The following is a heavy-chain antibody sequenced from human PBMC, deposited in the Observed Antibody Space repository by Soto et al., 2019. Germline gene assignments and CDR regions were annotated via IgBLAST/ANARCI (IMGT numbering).Heavy chain of an antibody. J-gene: IGHJ4*02. Sequence: ASVKVSCKASGYTFISYTVHWVRQAPGQRLEWMGWINSGNGNTKYSQKFQGRVTTSRDTSASTAYMELNSLRSEDTAVYYCAREWRDGYNFDYWGQGTLVTVSS. CDR3: AREWRDGYNFDY. V-gene: IGHV1-3*01. CDR1: GYTFISYT. CDR2: INSGNGNT. D-gene: IGHD5-12*01.